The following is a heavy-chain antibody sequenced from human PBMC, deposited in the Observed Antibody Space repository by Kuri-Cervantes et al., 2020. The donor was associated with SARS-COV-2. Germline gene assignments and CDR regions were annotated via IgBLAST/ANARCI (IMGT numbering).Heavy chain of an antibody. CDR2: IDSSSYYI. D-gene: IGHD7-27*01. Sequence: GGSLRLSCAASGFTFSGYSMNWIRQAPGKGLEWVASIDSSSYYIYHADSVKGRLTISRDNAKTSLYLQTNSLKPEDTAVYYCAREEGGELGEAFDYWGQGALVTVSS. V-gene: IGHV3-21*01. J-gene: IGHJ4*02. CDR3: AREEGGELGEAFDY. CDR1: GFTFSGYS.